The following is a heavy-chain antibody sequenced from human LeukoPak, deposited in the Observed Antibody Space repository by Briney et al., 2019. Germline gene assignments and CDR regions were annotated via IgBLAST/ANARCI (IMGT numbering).Heavy chain of an antibody. CDR1: GLTVSSHY. CDR2: TDSGGST. J-gene: IGHJ4*02. CDR3: ARLGDYSNKD. V-gene: IGHV3-53*01. D-gene: IGHD4-11*01. Sequence: PGGSLRLSCAASGLTVSSHYMSWVRQAPGKGLEWVSVTDSGGSTSYADSVKGRFTISRDTSKNTLYLQMNGLRAEDTAVYYCARLGDYSNKDWGQGTLVTVSS.